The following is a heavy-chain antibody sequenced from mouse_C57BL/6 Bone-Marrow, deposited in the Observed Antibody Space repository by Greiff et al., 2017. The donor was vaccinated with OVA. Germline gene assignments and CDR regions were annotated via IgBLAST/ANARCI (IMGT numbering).Heavy chain of an antibody. D-gene: IGHD4-1*01. J-gene: IGHJ4*01. V-gene: IGHV3-6*01. Sequence: VQLKESGPGLVKPSQSLSLTCSVTGYSITSGYYWNWIRQFPGNKLEWMGYISYDGSNNYNPSLKNRISITRDTSKNQFFLKLNSVTTEDTATYYWASGNYYAMDYWGQGTSVTVSS. CDR3: ASGNYYAMDY. CDR2: ISYDGSN. CDR1: GYSITSGYY.